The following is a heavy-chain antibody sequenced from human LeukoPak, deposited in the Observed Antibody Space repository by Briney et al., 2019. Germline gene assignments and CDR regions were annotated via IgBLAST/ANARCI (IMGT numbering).Heavy chain of an antibody. D-gene: IGHD5-12*01. Sequence: GGSLRLSCAASGFMFSHYAMSWVRQPPGKGLEWVSGITAGGGTTDYPDSVKGRFTISRDNSRNMVYLQMNSLRGEDTAVYYCAKRESGYCNSWGQGTLVIVSS. J-gene: IGHJ5*02. V-gene: IGHV3-23*01. CDR2: ITAGGGTT. CDR1: GFMFSHYA. CDR3: AKRESGYCNS.